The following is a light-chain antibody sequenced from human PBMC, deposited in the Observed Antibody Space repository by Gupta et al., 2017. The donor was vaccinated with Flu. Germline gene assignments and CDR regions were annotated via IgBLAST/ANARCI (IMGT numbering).Light chain of an antibody. CDR1: QTITTY. V-gene: IGKV3-11*01. J-gene: IGKJ4*01. CDR3: QQRSNWLLT. CDR2: DIS. Sequence: EIVLTQSPATLSLSPGERATLSCRASQTITTYLAWYQHKPGQAPRLLIYDISNRATGIPARFRGSGSGTDFTLTISRLEPEDFAVYYCQQRSNWLLTFGGGTKVEIK.